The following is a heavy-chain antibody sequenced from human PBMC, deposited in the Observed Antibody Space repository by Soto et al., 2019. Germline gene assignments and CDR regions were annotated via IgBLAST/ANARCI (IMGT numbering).Heavy chain of an antibody. D-gene: IGHD3-3*01. CDR3: ARVDYDFWSGYYYDWFDP. J-gene: IGHJ5*02. V-gene: IGHV4-59*01. CDR2: IYYSGST. CDR1: GGSISSYY. Sequence: PSETLSLTCTVSGGSISSYYWSWIRLPPGKGLEWIGYIYYSGSTNYNPSLKSRVTISVDTSKNQFSLKLSSVTAADTAVYYCARVDYDFWSGYYYDWFDPWGQGTLVTVSS.